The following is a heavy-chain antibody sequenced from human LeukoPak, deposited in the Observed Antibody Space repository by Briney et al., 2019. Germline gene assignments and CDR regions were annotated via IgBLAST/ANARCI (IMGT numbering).Heavy chain of an antibody. D-gene: IGHD6-19*01. J-gene: IGHJ4*02. Sequence: PSETLSLTCTVPGGSISSYYWSWIRQPPGKGLEWIGYIYYSGSTNYNPSLKSRVTISVDTSKNQFSLKLSSVTAADTAVYYCAREGAVAGTGFDYWGQGTLVTVSS. CDR1: GGSISSYY. V-gene: IGHV4-59*12. CDR3: AREGAVAGTGFDY. CDR2: IYYSGST.